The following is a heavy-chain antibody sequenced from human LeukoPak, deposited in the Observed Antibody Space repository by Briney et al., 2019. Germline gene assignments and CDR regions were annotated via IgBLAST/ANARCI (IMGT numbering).Heavy chain of an antibody. CDR3: ARGAATAASWYAVDY. CDR2: IYSGGST. V-gene: IGHV3-53*01. D-gene: IGHD6-13*01. Sequence: GGSLRLSCAASGFTVSSSYMSWVRQAPGKGLEWVSLIYSGGSTYYADSVKGRFTISRDNSKNTLYLQMNSLRAEDTAVYYCARGAATAASWYAVDYWGQGTLVTVSS. CDR1: GFTVSSSY. J-gene: IGHJ4*02.